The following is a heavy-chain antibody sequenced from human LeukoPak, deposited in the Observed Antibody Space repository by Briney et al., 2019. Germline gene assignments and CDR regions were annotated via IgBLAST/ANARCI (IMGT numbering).Heavy chain of an antibody. J-gene: IGHJ4*02. V-gene: IGHV1-3*01. CDR1: GYTFTSYA. CDR3: ARGGIYGSGTILGFDY. CDR2: INAGNGNT. Sequence: ASVKVSCKASGYTFTSYAMHWVRQAPGQRLEWMGWINAGNGNTKYSQKFQGRVTITRDTSASTAYMELSSLRSEDTAVYYCARGGIYGSGTILGFDYWGQGTLVTVSS. D-gene: IGHD3-10*01.